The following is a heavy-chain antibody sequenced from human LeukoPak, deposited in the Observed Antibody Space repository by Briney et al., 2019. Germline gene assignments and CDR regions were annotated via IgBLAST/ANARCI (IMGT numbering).Heavy chain of an antibody. CDR3: ARAVTWIDP. CDR1: GLTFSTYG. Sequence: GGSLRLSCAASGLTFSTYGMHWVRQAPGKGLEWVAFIQNDGNDKYYADSVKGRFTISKDNSKNTVDLQMNGLRAEDTAVYYCARAVTWIDPWGQGALVIVYS. J-gene: IGHJ5*02. V-gene: IGHV3-30*02. CDR2: IQNDGNDK.